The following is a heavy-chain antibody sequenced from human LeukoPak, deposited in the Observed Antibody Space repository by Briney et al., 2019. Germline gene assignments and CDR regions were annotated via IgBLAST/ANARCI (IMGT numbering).Heavy chain of an antibody. J-gene: IGHJ5*02. CDR3: ARGLPRRITMVRATGKNWFDP. Sequence: SETLSLTCAVYGGSFSGYYWSWIRQPPGKGLEWIGEINHSGSTNYNPSLKSRVTISVDTSKNQFSLKLSSVTAADTAVYYCARGLPRRITMVRATGKNWFDPWGQGTLVTVSS. D-gene: IGHD3-10*01. CDR2: INHSGST. CDR1: GGSFSGYY. V-gene: IGHV4-34*01.